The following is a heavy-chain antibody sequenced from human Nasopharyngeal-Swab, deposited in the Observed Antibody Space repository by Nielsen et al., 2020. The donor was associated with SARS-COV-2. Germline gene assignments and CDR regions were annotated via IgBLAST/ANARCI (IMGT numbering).Heavy chain of an antibody. CDR2: ISHNSGT. Sequence: WIRQPPGKGLEWIGYISHNSGTNYNPSLKSRVTMFMDTSKNQFSLKLRSVTAADTAVYYCAKEGATGWFDPWGQGTRVTVSS. J-gene: IGHJ5*02. CDR3: AKEGATGWFDP. V-gene: IGHV4-59*01.